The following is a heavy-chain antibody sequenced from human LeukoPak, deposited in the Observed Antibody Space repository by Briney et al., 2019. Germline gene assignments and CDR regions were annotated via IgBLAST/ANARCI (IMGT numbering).Heavy chain of an antibody. V-gene: IGHV3-23*01. CDR1: GFTFSSYA. Sequence: GGSLRLSCAASGFTFSSYAMSWVRQAPGKGLEWVSAISGSGGSTYYADSVKGRFTISRDNSENTLYLQMNSLSAEDTAVYYCARLDESEGDYWGQGTLVTVSS. CDR2: ISGSGGST. CDR3: ARLDESEGDY. J-gene: IGHJ4*02.